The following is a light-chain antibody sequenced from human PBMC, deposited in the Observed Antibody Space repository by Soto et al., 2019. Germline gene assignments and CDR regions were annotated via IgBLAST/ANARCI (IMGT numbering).Light chain of an antibody. CDR1: QTLRNN. V-gene: IGKV3-15*01. J-gene: IGKJ1*01. CDR3: HQYNGWPRT. Sequence: EFVLTQSPGTLSLSPGERATLSCRASQTLRNNYLAWYQQKPGQAPRLLIYDASTRAGGVPARFSGGGSGTEFTLTITSLQSEDFAVYYCHQYNGWPRTFGQGTKVDIK. CDR2: DAS.